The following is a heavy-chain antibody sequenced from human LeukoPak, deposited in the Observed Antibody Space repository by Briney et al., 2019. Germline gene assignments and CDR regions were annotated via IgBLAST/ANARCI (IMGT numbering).Heavy chain of an antibody. CDR2: INAGNGNT. D-gene: IGHD6-13*01. CDR3: ARAAAISHYYMDV. J-gene: IGHJ6*03. CDR1: GYTFTNYA. Sequence: ASVKVSCKASGYTFTNYAMHWVRQAPGQRLEWMGWINAGNGNTKYSQDFQGRVTITRDTSASTAYMELSRLRSDDTAVYYCARAAAISHYYMDVWGKGTTVTVSS. V-gene: IGHV1-3*01.